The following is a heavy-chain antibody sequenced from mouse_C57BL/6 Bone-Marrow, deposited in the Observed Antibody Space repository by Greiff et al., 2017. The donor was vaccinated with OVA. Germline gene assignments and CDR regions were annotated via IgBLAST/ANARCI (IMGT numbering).Heavy chain of an antibody. CDR3: TRGYKGSLYAY. Sequence: EVQLQQSGTVLARPGASVKMSCKTSGYPFTSYWMHWVKQRPGQGLAWIGAIYPGNSDTSYNQKFKGKAKLTAVTSASPAYMELSSLTNDDSAVYYCTRGYKGSLYAYWGQGTLVTVSA. J-gene: IGHJ3*01. CDR1: GYPFTSYW. CDR2: IYPGNSDT. D-gene: IGHD1-3*01. V-gene: IGHV1-5*01.